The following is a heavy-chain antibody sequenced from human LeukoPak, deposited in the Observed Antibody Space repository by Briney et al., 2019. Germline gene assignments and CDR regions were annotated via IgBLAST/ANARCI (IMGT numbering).Heavy chain of an antibody. J-gene: IGHJ5*02. V-gene: IGHV5-10-1*01. CDR1: GYSFTNYW. D-gene: IGHD3-9*01. Sequence: PGESLRIACQGFGYSFTNYWISWVRQVPGKGLEWMGRIDPSVSHVNYSPSFEGQVTISVDRPTSTVYLQWDSLKASDTAIYYCARQHFDYSLVRPEWFDPWGQGTLVIVSS. CDR3: ARQHFDYSLVRPEWFDP. CDR2: IDPSVSHV.